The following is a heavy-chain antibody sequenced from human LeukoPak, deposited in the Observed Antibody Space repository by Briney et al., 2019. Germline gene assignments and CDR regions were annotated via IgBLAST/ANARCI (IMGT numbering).Heavy chain of an antibody. V-gene: IGHV4-61*08. J-gene: IGHJ3*02. D-gene: IGHD4-17*01. CDR1: GGSISSGGYY. CDR2: IYYSGST. CDR3: ARALDYGGNSILSPPDAFDI. Sequence: PSETLSLTCTVSGGSISSGGYYWSWIRQHPGKGLEWIGYIYYSGSTNYNPSLKSRVTISVDTSKNQFSLKLSSVTAADTAVYYCARALDYGGNSILSPPDAFDIWGQGTMVTVSS.